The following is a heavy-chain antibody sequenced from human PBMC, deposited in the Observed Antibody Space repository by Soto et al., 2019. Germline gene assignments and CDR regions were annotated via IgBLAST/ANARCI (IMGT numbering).Heavy chain of an antibody. D-gene: IGHD1-26*01. V-gene: IGHV3-30*18. Sequence: PGGSLRLSCAASGFTFTSYDMHWVRQAPGKGLEWVALISFDGSNKYYADSVKGRFTISRDYSQNTLYLQMNSLRPEDTAVYYCAKDRKASGAPGGYHYYYGMDVWGQGTTVTVSS. CDR3: AKDRKASGAPGGYHYYYGMDV. CDR1: GFTFTSYD. CDR2: ISFDGSNK. J-gene: IGHJ6*02.